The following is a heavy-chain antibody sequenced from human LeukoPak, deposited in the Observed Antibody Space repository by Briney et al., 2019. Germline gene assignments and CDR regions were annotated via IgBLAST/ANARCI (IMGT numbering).Heavy chain of an antibody. J-gene: IGHJ4*02. V-gene: IGHV1-18*01. CDR1: GYTFTSYG. CDR2: ISAYNGNT. CDR3: ARRTSYVGGSYRSYYFDY. D-gene: IGHD3-16*02. Sequence: ASVKVSCKASGYTFTSYGISWVRQAPGQGLEWMGWISAYNGNTNYAQKLQGRVTMTTDTSTSTAYMELRSLRSDDTAVYYCARRTSYVGGSYRSYYFDYWGQGTLVTVSS.